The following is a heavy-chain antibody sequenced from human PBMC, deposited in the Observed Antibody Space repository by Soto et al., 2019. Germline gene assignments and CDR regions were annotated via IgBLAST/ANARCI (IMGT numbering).Heavy chain of an antibody. CDR3: ARLPFPWGWFDP. Sequence: GGSLGLSCAASGIGFSDYISWVRQAPGKGLEWLSYISGSGRTIYSADSVKGRFTISRDNATNSLYLQMNNVRTEDTAVYYCARLPFPWGWFDPWGQGTLVTVSS. CDR2: ISGSGRTI. J-gene: IGHJ5*02. D-gene: IGHD3-16*01. V-gene: IGHV3-11*01. CDR1: GIGFSDY.